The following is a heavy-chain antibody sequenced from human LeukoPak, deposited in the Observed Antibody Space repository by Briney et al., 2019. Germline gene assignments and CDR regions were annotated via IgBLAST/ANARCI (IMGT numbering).Heavy chain of an antibody. Sequence: PGRSLGLSCAASGFTFSSYGMHWVRQAPGKGLEWVAVISYDGSNKYYADSVKGRFTISRDNSKNTLYLQMNSLRAEDTAVYYCAKDLGDIVVVPAAGYFDYWGQGTLVTVSS. D-gene: IGHD2-2*01. CDR1: GFTFSSYG. CDR3: AKDLGDIVVVPAAGYFDY. CDR2: ISYDGSNK. V-gene: IGHV3-30*18. J-gene: IGHJ4*02.